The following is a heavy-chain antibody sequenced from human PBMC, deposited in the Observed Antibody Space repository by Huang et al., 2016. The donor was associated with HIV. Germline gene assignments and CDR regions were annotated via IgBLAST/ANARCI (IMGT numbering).Heavy chain of an antibody. CDR1: GFSISSYW. D-gene: IGHD3-22*01. CDR3: ARDPRIQSWLNFFDY. CDR2: INSDGSST. Sequence: EVQLVESGGGLVQPGGSLRLSCAASGFSISSYWMHWVHQAPGKGLGWVSRINSDGSSTSYADSVKGRFTISRDNAKNTRYLQMNSLRAEDTAVYYCARDPRIQSWLNFFDYWGQGTLVSVSS. V-gene: IGHV3-74*01. J-gene: IGHJ4*02.